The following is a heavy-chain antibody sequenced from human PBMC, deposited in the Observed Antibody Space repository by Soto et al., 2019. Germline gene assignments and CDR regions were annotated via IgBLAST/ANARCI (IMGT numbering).Heavy chain of an antibody. V-gene: IGHV1-18*01. D-gene: IGHD6-13*01. CDR2: ISAYNGNT. Sequence: ASVKVSCKASGYTFTSYGISWVRQAPGQGLEWMGWISAYNGNTNYAQKLQGRVTMTTDTSTSTAYMELRSLRAEDTAVYYCAKDRGSSGIAAANYAFDIWGQGTMVTVSS. J-gene: IGHJ3*02. CDR1: GYTFTSYG. CDR3: AKDRGSSGIAAANYAFDI.